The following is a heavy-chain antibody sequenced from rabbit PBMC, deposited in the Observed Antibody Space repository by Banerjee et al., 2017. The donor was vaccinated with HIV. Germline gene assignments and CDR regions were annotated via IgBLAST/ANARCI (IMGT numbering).Heavy chain of an antibody. D-gene: IGHD7-1*01. CDR1: GVSFSGSSY. J-gene: IGHJ4*01. Sequence: QEQLVESGGGLVKPGTSLTLTCIASGVSFSGSSYMCWVRQAPGKGLEWIACIDSGSSGFTYYANWAKGRFTISKTSSTTVTLQVTSLTAADTATYFCARETWGSTGNYGLWGPGTLVTDS. CDR2: IDSGSSGFT. CDR3: ARETWGSTGNYGL. V-gene: IGHV1S45*01.